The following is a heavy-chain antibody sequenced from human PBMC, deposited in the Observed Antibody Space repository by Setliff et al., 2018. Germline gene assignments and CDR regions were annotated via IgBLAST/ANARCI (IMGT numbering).Heavy chain of an antibody. V-gene: IGHV3-23*03. CDR2: IYSGGRNT. CDR3: AKPQVELRWGFES. J-gene: IGHJ4*02. D-gene: IGHD1-7*01. CDR1: GFTFSTYA. Sequence: GGSLRLSCAASGFTFSTYAMSWVRQAPGKGLEWVSTIYSGGRNTFYTDSVKGRFTIFRDGSKNTLFLHMTSLRAEDTAVYYCAKPQVELRWGFESWGQGTLVTVSS.